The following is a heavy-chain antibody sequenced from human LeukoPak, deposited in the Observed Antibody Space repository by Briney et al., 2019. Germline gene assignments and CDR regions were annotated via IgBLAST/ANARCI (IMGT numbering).Heavy chain of an antibody. J-gene: IGHJ4*02. D-gene: IGHD3-10*01. V-gene: IGHV3-74*01. CDR1: GFTFSTYW. CDR3: AKDRRAGSYDY. Sequence: GGSLRLSCAASGFTFSTYWMHWVRQDPGKGLVWVSRIKTDGSSTYYADSVKGRFTISRDNSKNTLYLQMNSLRAEDTAVYYCAKDRRAGSYDYWGQGTLVTVSS. CDR2: IKTDGSST.